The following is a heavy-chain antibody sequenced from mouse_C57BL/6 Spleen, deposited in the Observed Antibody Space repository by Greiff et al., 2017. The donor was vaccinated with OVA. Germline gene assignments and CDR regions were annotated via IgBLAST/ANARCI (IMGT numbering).Heavy chain of an antibody. J-gene: IGHJ3*01. CDR2: IDPSDSET. V-gene: IGHV1-52*01. CDR1: GYTFTSYW. CDR3: ARERGYGSSYVGFAY. D-gene: IGHD1-1*01. Sequence: QVQLQQPGAELVRPGSSVKLSCKASGYTFTSYWMHWVKQRPIQGLEWIGNIDPSDSETHYNQKFKDKATLTVDKSSSTAYMQLSSLTSEDSAGYYCARERGYGSSYVGFAYWGQGTLVTVSA.